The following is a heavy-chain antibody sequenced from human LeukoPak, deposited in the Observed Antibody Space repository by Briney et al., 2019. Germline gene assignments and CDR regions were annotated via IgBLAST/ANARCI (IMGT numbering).Heavy chain of an antibody. CDR2: INHSGSI. V-gene: IGHV4-59*01. CDR3: ARDARRDGYTKIDY. J-gene: IGHJ4*02. CDR1: GGSISSYY. D-gene: IGHD5-24*01. Sequence: SETLSLTCTVSGGSISSYYWSWIRQPPGKGLEWIGEINHSGSINYNPSLKSRVTISIDTSKNQFSLKLTSVTAADTAVYYCARDARRDGYTKIDYWGQGTLVTVSS.